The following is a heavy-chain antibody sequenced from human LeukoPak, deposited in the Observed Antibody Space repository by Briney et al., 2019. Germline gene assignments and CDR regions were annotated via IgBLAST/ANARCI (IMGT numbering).Heavy chain of an antibody. D-gene: IGHD3-3*01. CDR3: ARHQGVVDL. J-gene: IGHJ2*01. Sequence: SETLSLTCAVYGGSFSGFFWTWIRQPPGKGLEWIGEINHSGSTNYNPSLKSRVTISVDTSKNQFSLKLSSVTVADTAVYYCARHQGVVDLWGRGSLVTVSS. CDR2: INHSGST. CDR1: GGSFSGFF. V-gene: IGHV4-34*01.